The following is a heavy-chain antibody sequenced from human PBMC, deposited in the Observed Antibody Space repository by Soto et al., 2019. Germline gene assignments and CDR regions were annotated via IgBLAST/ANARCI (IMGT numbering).Heavy chain of an antibody. D-gene: IGHD6-25*01. CDR1: GGTVASSHW. J-gene: IGHJ5*02. CDR2: IYFTGNT. V-gene: IGHV4-39*01. CDR3: AGQTFTIAAASYGRSNWFDP. Sequence: SETLSLTCGVSGGTVASSHWWSWVRQPPGKGLEWIGTIYFTGNTYYTPSLKSRLTMSIDTSKNEFSLRLNSVTAADTAVYYCAGQTFTIAAASYGRSNWFDPWGPGTLVTVSS.